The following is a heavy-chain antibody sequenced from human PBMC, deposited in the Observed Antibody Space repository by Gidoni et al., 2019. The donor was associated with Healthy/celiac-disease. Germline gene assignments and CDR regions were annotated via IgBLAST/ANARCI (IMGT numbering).Heavy chain of an antibody. CDR1: GGSISRSY. V-gene: IGHV4-59*01. D-gene: IGHD2-21*02. Sequence: QVQLQESGPGLVKPWETLSLTCTVSGGSISRSYWSWIRQPPGKGLEWIGYIYYSGSTNYNPSLKSRVTISVDTSKNQFSLKLSSVTAADTAVYYCARGYCGGDCYYYYYGMDVWGQGTTVTVSS. CDR3: ARGYCGGDCYYYYYGMDV. J-gene: IGHJ6*02. CDR2: IYYSGST.